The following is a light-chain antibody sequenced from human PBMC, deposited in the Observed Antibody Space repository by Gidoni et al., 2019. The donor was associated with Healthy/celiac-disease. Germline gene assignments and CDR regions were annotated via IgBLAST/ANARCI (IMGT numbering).Light chain of an antibody. V-gene: IGKV1-39*01. J-gene: IGKJ2*01. Sequence: DIQMTQSPSSLSASVGDRVTITFRPSQSIISYLHWYQQKPGKAPKLLIYAASTLQSGVPSRFSGSGSGTDFTLTISSLQPEDVATYYCQQSYSTLRTFGQGTKLEIK. CDR1: QSIISY. CDR3: QQSYSTLRT. CDR2: AAS.